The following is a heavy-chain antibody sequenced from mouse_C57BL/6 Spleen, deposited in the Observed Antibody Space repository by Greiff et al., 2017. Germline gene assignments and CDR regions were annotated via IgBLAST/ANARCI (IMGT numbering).Heavy chain of an antibody. J-gene: IGHJ1*03. Sequence: QVQLQQPGAELVRPGSSVKLSCKASGYTFTSYWMPWVKQRPIQGLEWIGNIDPSDSDTHYHQKFKDQVTLTVDKSYSTAYMQLSSLTSEVSAVYYCARLGLGGYFDVWGTGTTVTVSS. CDR3: ARLGLGGYFDV. V-gene: IGHV1-52*01. CDR2: IDPSDSDT. CDR1: GYTFTSYW. D-gene: IGHD4-1*01.